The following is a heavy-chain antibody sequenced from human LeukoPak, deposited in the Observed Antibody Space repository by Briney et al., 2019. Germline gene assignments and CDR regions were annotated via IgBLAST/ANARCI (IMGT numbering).Heavy chain of an antibody. CDR2: IYYSGST. CDR1: GGSISSSIYY. D-gene: IGHD3-9*01. Sequence: SETLSLTCTVSGGSISSSIYYWGWIRQPPGKGLEWIGSIYYSGSTYYNPSLKSRVTISVDTSKNQFSLKLSSVTAADTAVYYCARDSLYYDILTGYYTYFDYWGQGTLVTVSS. V-gene: IGHV4-39*07. CDR3: ARDSLYYDILTGYYTYFDY. J-gene: IGHJ4*02.